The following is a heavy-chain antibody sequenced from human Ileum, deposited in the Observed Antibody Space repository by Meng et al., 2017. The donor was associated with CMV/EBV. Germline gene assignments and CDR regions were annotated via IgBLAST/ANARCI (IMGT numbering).Heavy chain of an antibody. CDR3: ARDLKPFSTTSRFDL. Sequence: GYKINAYALNWVRRAPGQGLEWLGWINTNTENTTYDQAITGSVVFSLDTSVSTAYLEISSMRAEDTAIYYCARDLKPFSTTSRFDLWGRGTLVTVSS. CDR2: INTNTENT. J-gene: IGHJ2*01. V-gene: IGHV7-4-1*02. CDR1: GYKINAYA. D-gene: IGHD2-2*01.